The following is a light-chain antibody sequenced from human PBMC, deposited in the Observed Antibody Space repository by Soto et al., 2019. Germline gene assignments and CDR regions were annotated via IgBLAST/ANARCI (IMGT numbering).Light chain of an antibody. J-gene: IGLJ1*01. CDR3: GASDSSLSAYV. CDR1: SSNIGSNF. CDR2: DND. Sequence: QSVLTQPPSVSAAPGHKVTISCSGTSSNIGSNFVAWYQQLPGTAPKLLIFDNDNRPSGIPDRFSGSKSGTSATLGIAGLQTGDEADYYCGASDSSLSAYVFGIGTKVTVL. V-gene: IGLV1-51*01.